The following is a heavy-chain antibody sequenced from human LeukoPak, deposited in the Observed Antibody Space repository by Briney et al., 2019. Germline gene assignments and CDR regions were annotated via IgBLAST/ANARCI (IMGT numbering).Heavy chain of an antibody. D-gene: IGHD6-13*01. CDR1: GGSFSGYY. J-gene: IGHJ6*03. CDR3: ARARIAAAPKYYYSMDV. V-gene: IGHV4-34*01. Sequence: SETLSLTCAVYGGSFSGYYWSLIRQPPGKGLEWIGEINHGGSTNYNPSLKSRVTISVDTSKNQSSLKLSSVTAADTAVYYCARARIAAAPKYYYSMDVWGKGTTVTVSS. CDR2: INHGGST.